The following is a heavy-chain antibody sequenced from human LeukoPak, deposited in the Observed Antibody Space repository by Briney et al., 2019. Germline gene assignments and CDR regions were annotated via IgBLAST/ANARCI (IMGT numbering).Heavy chain of an antibody. CDR1: GFTFSSYW. Sequence: GGSLRPSCAASGFTFSSYWMHWVRQAPGKGLVWVSRINSDGSSTSYADSVKGRFTISRDNAKNTLYLQMNSLRAEDTAVYYCHRDYYGSGSDRDYWGQGTLVTVSS. D-gene: IGHD3-10*01. CDR3: HRDYYGSGSDRDY. V-gene: IGHV3-74*01. CDR2: INSDGSST. J-gene: IGHJ4*02.